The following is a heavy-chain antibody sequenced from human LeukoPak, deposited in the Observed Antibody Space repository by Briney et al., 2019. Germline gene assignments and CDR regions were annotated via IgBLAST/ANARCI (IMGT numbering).Heavy chain of an antibody. V-gene: IGHV1-2*06. CDR3: ARDSSSWYSYYYYMDV. D-gene: IGHD6-13*01. Sequence: ASVKVSCKASGYTFTGYYMHWVRQAPGQGLEWMGRINPNSGGTNYAQKFQGRVTMTRDTSISTAYMELSRLRSDDTAVYYCARDSSSWYSYYYYMDVWGKGTTATVSS. CDR2: INPNSGGT. J-gene: IGHJ6*03. CDR1: GYTFTGYY.